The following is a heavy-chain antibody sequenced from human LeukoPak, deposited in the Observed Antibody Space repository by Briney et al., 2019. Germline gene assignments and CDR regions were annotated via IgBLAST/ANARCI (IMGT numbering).Heavy chain of an antibody. D-gene: IGHD6-19*01. Sequence: SETLSLTCAVYGGSFSGYYWSWIRQPPGKGLEWIGEINHSGSTNYNPSLKSRVTISVDTSKNQFSLKLSSVTAADTAVYYCARHVSQGIAVAGTDAFDIWGQGTMVTVSS. J-gene: IGHJ3*02. CDR3: ARHVSQGIAVAGTDAFDI. CDR1: GGSFSGYY. V-gene: IGHV4-34*01. CDR2: INHSGST.